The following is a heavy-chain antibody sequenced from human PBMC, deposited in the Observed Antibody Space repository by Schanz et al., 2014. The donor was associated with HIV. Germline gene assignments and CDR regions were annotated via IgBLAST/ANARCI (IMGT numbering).Heavy chain of an antibody. J-gene: IGHJ5*02. Sequence: VQLVESGGGLVQPGGSLRLSCAASGFIFRNFWMTWVRQVPGKGLEWVAHIKTDGSEQRYVDSVKGRFTISRDNAKTSVYLQMNSQSGADTAVYYCARENWDVAIGYSWGQGVLVIVSA. V-gene: IGHV3-7*01. CDR2: IKTDGSEQ. CDR1: GFIFRNFW. CDR3: ARENWDVAIGYS. D-gene: IGHD1-1*01.